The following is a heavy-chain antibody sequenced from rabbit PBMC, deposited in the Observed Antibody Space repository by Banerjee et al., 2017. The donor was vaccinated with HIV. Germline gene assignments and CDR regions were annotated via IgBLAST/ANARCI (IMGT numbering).Heavy chain of an antibody. J-gene: IGHJ4*01. CDR3: ARDIYTISSGYYGPYYCNL. D-gene: IGHD1-1*01. CDR2: IYAGKGST. V-gene: IGHV1S7*01. CDR1: GFDFSSYY. Sequence: QLKETGGGLVQPRGSLTLSCKASGFDFSSYYMSWVRQAPGKGREWIGIIYAGKGSTDYASWVNGRFPISSDNAQNTVFLQMTSLTASDTATYFCARDIYTISSGYYGPYYCNLCGPGTIVTVS.